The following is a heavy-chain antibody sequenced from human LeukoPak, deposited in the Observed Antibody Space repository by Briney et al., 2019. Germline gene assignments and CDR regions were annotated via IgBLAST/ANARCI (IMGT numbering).Heavy chain of an antibody. D-gene: IGHD6-13*01. CDR2: ISAYNGNT. V-gene: IGHV1-18*01. J-gene: IGHJ4*02. Sequence: ASVNLSCNSAGYTFTSYGISWVRQAPAQGLEWMGWISAYNGNTNYEQKLQGRVTMTTDTSTSTAYMELRSLRSDDTAVYYCARAELVPPGLDYWGQGTLVTVSS. CDR3: ARAELVPPGLDY. CDR1: GYTFTSYG.